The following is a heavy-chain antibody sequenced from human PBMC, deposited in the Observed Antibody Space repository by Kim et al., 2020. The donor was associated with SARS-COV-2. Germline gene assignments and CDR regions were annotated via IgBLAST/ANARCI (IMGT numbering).Heavy chain of an antibody. V-gene: IGHV3-30*04. CDR2: ISYDGSNK. J-gene: IGHJ6*01. CDR1: GFTFSSSA. CDR3: ASGRGRTTYLYGMDV. D-gene: IGHD3-10*01. Sequence: GGSLRLSCAASGFTFSSSAMHWVRQAPGKGLEWVAVISYDGSNKSYADFVTGRFTISIDNSKNTLSLQMNSQRAEDKAADYCASGRGRTTYLYGMDVWG.